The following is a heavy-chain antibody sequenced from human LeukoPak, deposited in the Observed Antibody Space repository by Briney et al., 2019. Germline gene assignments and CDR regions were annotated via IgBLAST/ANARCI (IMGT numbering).Heavy chain of an antibody. V-gene: IGHV3-66*01. D-gene: IGHD6-19*01. CDR1: GFTLSNNY. CDR2: IYSDGRA. J-gene: IGHJ4*02. Sequence: GGSLRLSCAASGFTLSNNYMSCVRQAPGTGLEWVSVIYSDGRAKYAGSVKGRVTISRDSSKNALYLQINSLRAEDTAVYFCARALTYSTGWYSFDYWGQGTLVIVSS. CDR3: ARALTYSTGWYSFDY.